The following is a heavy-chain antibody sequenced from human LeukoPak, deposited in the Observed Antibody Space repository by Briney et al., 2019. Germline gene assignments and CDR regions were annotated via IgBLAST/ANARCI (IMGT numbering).Heavy chain of an antibody. CDR1: GFTIDDYG. CDR3: ARVFRWGYYFDY. CDR2: INWNGGST. V-gene: IGHV3-20*04. J-gene: IGHJ4*02. Sequence: GGSLRLSCAASGFTIDDYGMSWVRQAPGKGLEWVSGINWNGGSTGYADSVKGRFTISRDNAKNSLYLQMNSLRAEDMALYYCARVFRWGYYFDYWGQGTLVTVSS. D-gene: IGHD3-16*01.